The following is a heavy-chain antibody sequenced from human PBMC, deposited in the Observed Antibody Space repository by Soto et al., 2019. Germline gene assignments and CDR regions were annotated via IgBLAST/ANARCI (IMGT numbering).Heavy chain of an antibody. CDR3: ARVYGDYSAFDI. Sequence: SETLSLTCTVSGGSISSGGYYWSWIRQHPGKGLEWIGYIYYSGSTNYNPSLKSRVTISVDTSKNQFSLKLSSVTAADTAVYYCARVYGDYSAFDIWGQGTMVTVSS. J-gene: IGHJ3*02. V-gene: IGHV4-61*08. CDR1: GGSISSGGYY. CDR2: IYYSGST. D-gene: IGHD4-17*01.